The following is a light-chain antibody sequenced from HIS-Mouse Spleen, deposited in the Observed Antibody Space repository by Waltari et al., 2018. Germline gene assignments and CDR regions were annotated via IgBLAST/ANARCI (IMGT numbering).Light chain of an antibody. J-gene: IGLJ2*01. CDR1: SSDVGGYNY. V-gene: IGLV2-8*01. CDR3: SSYAGSNIVV. CDR2: EVS. Sequence: QSALTQPPSASGSPGQSVTISCTGTSSDVGGYNYVSWYQQHPGHAPKLMIYEVSKRPSGVPDRFSGSKSGNTASLTVSGLQAEDEADYYCSSYAGSNIVVFGGGTKLTVL.